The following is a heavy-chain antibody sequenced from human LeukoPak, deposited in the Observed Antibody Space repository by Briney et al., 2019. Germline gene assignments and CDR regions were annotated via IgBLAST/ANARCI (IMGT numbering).Heavy chain of an antibody. Sequence: GGSLRLSCAASGFTFSSYSMNWVRQAPGKGLEWVSYISSSSSTIYYADSVKGRFTISRDNAKNSLYLQMNSLRAEDTAVYYCARRGGIDYWGQGTLVTVSS. CDR1: GFTFSSYS. CDR2: ISSSSSTI. CDR3: ARRGGIDY. J-gene: IGHJ4*02. V-gene: IGHV3-48*01.